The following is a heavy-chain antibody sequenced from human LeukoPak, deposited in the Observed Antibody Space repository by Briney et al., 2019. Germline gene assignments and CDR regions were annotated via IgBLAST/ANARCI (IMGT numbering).Heavy chain of an antibody. CDR2: MKPNSGNT. CDR1: GYTFTSYD. CDR3: ARDGTDEQWLATDY. V-gene: IGHV1-8*03. Sequence: ASVKVSCKASGYTFTSYDINWVRQATGQGLEWMGWMKPNSGNTGYAQKFQGRVTITRNTSISTAYMELSSLRSEDTAVYYCARDGTDEQWLATDYWGQGTLVTVSS. J-gene: IGHJ4*02. D-gene: IGHD6-19*01.